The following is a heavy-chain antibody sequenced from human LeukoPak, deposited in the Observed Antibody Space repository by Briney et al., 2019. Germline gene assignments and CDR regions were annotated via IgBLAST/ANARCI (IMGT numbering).Heavy chain of an antibody. D-gene: IGHD3-22*01. Sequence: PGGSLRLSCAASGFAFNTYTMNWVRQAPGKGLGWVSSISSSRSYIYYADSVKGRFTISRDNAKNSLYLQMNSLRAEDTAVYYCARAGYYDSSGYDYYFDYWGQGTLVTVSS. CDR2: ISSSRSYI. V-gene: IGHV3-21*01. CDR3: ARAGYYDSSGYDYYFDY. J-gene: IGHJ4*02. CDR1: GFAFNTYT.